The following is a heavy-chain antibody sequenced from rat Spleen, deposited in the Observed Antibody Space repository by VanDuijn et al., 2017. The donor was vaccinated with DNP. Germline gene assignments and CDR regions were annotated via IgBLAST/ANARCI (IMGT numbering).Heavy chain of an antibody. Sequence: EVQLVKSGGGIVQPGRSLNLSCAASGFTFSDYYMAWVRQAPTRGLEWVTYIDYDGGNTYYRDSVKGRFAISRDNAKSTLYLQMNSLRSEDMATYYCARLGERLFDYWDQGTLVTVSS. D-gene: IGHD5-1*01. CDR2: IDYDGGNT. CDR1: GFTFSDYY. CDR3: ARLGERLFDY. J-gene: IGHJ3*01. V-gene: IGHV5-22*01.